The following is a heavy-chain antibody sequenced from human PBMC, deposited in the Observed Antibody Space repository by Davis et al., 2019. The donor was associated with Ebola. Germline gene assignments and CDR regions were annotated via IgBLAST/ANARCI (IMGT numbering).Heavy chain of an antibody. D-gene: IGHD4-17*01. Sequence: ASVKVSCKASGYTFTSYDINWVRQATGQGLGWMGWMNPNSGNTGYAQKFQGRVTITRNTSISTAYMELSSLRSEDTAVYYCARDLSYGDYHYYYYMDVWGKGTTVTVSS. CDR1: GYTFTSYD. J-gene: IGHJ6*03. CDR2: MNPNSGNT. V-gene: IGHV1-8*03. CDR3: ARDLSYGDYHYYYYMDV.